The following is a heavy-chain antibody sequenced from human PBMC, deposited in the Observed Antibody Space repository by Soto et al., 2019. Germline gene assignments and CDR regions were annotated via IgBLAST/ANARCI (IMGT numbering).Heavy chain of an antibody. CDR2: IYHSGST. CDR1: GGSISSGGYS. CDR3: ARGLGGDYGESYYYYGTDV. V-gene: IGHV4-30-2*01. Sequence: SETLSLTCAVSGGSISSGGYSWSWIRQPPGKGLEWIGYIYHSGSTYYNPSLKSRVTISVDRSKNQFSLKLSSVTAADTAVYYCARGLGGDYGESYYYYGTDVWGQGTTVTVSS. D-gene: IGHD4-17*01. J-gene: IGHJ6*02.